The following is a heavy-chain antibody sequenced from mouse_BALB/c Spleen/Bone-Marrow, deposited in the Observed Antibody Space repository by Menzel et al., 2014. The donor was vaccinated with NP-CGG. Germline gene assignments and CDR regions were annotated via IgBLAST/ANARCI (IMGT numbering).Heavy chain of an antibody. J-gene: IGHJ4*01. V-gene: IGHV14-3*02. CDR3: ARAYYGNYPYAMDY. CDR1: GFNIKDTY. D-gene: IGHD2-10*01. Sequence: EVQLQQSGAELVKLGASVKLSCTASGFNIKDTYMHWVKQRPEQGLEWIGRIDPANGNTKYDPKFQGKATITADTSSNTAYLQLSSLTSEDTAVYFCARAYYGNYPYAMDYWGQGTSVTVSS. CDR2: IDPANGNT.